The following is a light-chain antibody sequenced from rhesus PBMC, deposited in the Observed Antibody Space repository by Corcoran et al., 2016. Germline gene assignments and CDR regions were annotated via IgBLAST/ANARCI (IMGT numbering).Light chain of an antibody. Sequence: QAALTQPRSVSGSPGQSVTISCTGTSSDIGDYNYVSWYQQHPGTAPKLMIYEVSKRPSGLSDRFSGSKSGNTASLTIAGRQADDEAVYYCTSYAGSSTYVFGAGTRLTVL. V-gene: IGLV2-32*02. CDR3: TSYAGSSTYV. CDR1: SSDIGDYNY. CDR2: EVS. J-gene: IGLJ1*01.